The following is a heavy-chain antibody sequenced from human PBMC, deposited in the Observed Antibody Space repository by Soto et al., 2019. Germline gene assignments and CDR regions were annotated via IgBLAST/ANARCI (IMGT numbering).Heavy chain of an antibody. D-gene: IGHD6-13*01. J-gene: IGHJ6*02. CDR3: ARDSSSWYHQYYYGMDV. CDR1: GGTFSSYA. CDR2: IIPIFGTA. V-gene: IGHV1-69*01. Sequence: QVQLVQSGAEVKKPGSSVKVSCKASGGTFSSYAISWVRQAPGQGLEWMGGIIPIFGTANYAQKFQGRVTITADESTSTAYMELSSLRSEDTAVYYCARDSSSWYHQYYYGMDVWGQGTTVTVSS.